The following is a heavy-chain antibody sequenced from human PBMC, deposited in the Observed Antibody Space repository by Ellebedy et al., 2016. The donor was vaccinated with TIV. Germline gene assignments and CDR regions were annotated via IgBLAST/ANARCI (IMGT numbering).Heavy chain of an antibody. J-gene: IGHJ5*02. CDR1: RYTFTNYA. D-gene: IGHD3-22*01. Sequence: ASVKVSXKASRYTFTNYAMHWVRQAPGQGLEWMGWINTGDGNTKYSQKFQGRVTITRDTSASTAYLELSSLRSEDTAVYYCAGSSSGYSSSWFDPWGQGTLVTVSS. V-gene: IGHV1-3*04. CDR2: INTGDGNT. CDR3: AGSSSGYSSSWFDP.